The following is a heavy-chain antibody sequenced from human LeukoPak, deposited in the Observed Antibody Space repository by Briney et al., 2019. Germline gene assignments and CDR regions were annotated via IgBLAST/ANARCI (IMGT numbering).Heavy chain of an antibody. Sequence: GGSLRLSCADSQFTFNGSWMNWVRQAPGKGLEWVANMDPTGSQKHYLDSVRGRFTISKDNPGASLYLDMHSLRAEDTAIYYCAIWTSGNYWGQGTLVTVSS. D-gene: IGHD1-1*01. CDR1: QFTFNGSW. CDR2: MDPTGSQK. CDR3: AIWTSGNY. J-gene: IGHJ4*02. V-gene: IGHV3-7*01.